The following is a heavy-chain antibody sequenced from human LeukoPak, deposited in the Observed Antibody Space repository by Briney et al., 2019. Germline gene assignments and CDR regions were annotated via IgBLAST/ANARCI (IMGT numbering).Heavy chain of an antibody. Sequence: PGGSLRLSCVASGITFSNYAVSWVRQAPEKGLDWVSVISGSAHKIRYADSVKGRFTISRDNSENIVYSQMNNLRVEDTAVYYCAGRPTGYSSGYIHWGQGTLVTVSS. V-gene: IGHV3-23*01. CDR1: GITFSNYA. CDR2: ISGSAHKI. D-gene: IGHD5-18*01. CDR3: AGRPTGYSSGYIH. J-gene: IGHJ4*02.